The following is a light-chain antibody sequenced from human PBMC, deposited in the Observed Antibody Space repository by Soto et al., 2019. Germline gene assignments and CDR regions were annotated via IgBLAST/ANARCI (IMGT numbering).Light chain of an antibody. J-gene: IGLJ1*01. CDR3: CSYAGGPYV. CDR1: SIDVGGYNC. V-gene: IGLV2-11*01. CDR2: DVT. Sequence: QSALTQPRSVSGSPGQSVTISCNGTSIDVGGYNCVSWYQQHPGKDPKLTICDVTKRPSGVPDRFPGSKSGKTASLTISGLQYEDEADYYCCSYAGGPYVFVTGTKVTVL.